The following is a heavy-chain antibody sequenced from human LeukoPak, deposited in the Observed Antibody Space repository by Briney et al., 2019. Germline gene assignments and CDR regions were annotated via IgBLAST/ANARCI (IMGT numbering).Heavy chain of an antibody. V-gene: IGHV1-8*01. Sequence: ASVKVSCKASGYTFTSYDINWVRQATGQGLEWMGWMNPNSGNTGYAQKFQGRVTMTRNTSISTAYMELSSLRSEDTAVYYCARGSRLWDGDAFDIWGQGTMVTVSS. CDR2: MNPNSGNT. J-gene: IGHJ3*02. CDR3: ARGSRLWDGDAFDI. D-gene: IGHD4/OR15-4a*01. CDR1: GYTFTSYD.